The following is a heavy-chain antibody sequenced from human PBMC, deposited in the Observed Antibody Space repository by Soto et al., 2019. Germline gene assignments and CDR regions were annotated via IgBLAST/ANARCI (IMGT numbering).Heavy chain of an antibody. CDR3: ARSLRPDFWSGYRLYCYYYYGMDV. CDR2: IYYSGST. D-gene: IGHD3-3*01. Sequence: SETLSLTCTVSGGSISSYYWSWIRQPPGKGLEWIGYIYYSGSTNYNPSLKSRVTISVDTSKNQFSLKLSSVTAADTAVYYCARSLRPDFWSGYRLYCYYYYGMDVWGQGTTVTVSS. CDR1: GGSISSYY. J-gene: IGHJ6*02. V-gene: IGHV4-59*01.